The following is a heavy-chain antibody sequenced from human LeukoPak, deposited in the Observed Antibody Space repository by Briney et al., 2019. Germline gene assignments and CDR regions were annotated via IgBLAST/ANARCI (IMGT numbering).Heavy chain of an antibody. D-gene: IGHD6-13*01. J-gene: IGHJ4*02. CDR1: GYTLTELS. V-gene: IGHV1-24*01. CDR3: ATDLSGSSWHYFDY. Sequence: GASVKVSCKVSGYTLTELSMHWVRQAPGKGLEWMGGFDPEDGETIYAQKFQGRVTMTEDTSTDTAYMELSSLRSEDTAVYYCATDLSGSSWHYFDYWGQGTLVTVSS. CDR2: FDPEDGET.